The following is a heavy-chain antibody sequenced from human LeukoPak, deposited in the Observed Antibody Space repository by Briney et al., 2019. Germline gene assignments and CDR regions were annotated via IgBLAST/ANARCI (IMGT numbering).Heavy chain of an antibody. V-gene: IGHV4-59*01. D-gene: IGHD3-10*01. CDR2: IYHSGNT. CDR1: GGSISSYY. J-gene: IGHJ5*02. Sequence: SETLSLTCTVSGGSISSYYWSWIRQPPGKGLEWIGYIYHSGNTKYNPSLKSRVTISVDTSKNQFSLNLNSVTAADTAVYYCARLFYGSGSRNWFDPWGQGTLVTVSS. CDR3: ARLFYGSGSRNWFDP.